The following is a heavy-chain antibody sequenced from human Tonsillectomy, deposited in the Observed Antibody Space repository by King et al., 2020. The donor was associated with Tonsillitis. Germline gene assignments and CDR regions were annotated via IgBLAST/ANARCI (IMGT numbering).Heavy chain of an antibody. J-gene: IGHJ6*02. CDR3: AKGFTTYYDILTGYYTGGGMDV. CDR2: ISYDGSNK. CDR1: GFTFSSYG. V-gene: IGHV3-30*18. Sequence: VQLVESGGGVVQPGRSLRLSCAASGFTFSSYGMHWVRQAPGKGLEWVAVISYDGSNKYYADSVKGRFTISRDNSKNTQYLQMNSLRAEDTAVYYCAKGFTTYYDILTGYYTGGGMDVWGQGTTVTVSS. D-gene: IGHD3-9*01.